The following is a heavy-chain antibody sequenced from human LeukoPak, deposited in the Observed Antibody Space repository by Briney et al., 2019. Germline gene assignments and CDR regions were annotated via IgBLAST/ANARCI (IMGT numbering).Heavy chain of an antibody. CDR1: GFTFSSYW. V-gene: IGHV3-74*01. Sequence: PGGSLRLSCAASGFTFSSYWMHWVRRAPGKGLVWVSRINSDGSSTSYADSVKGRFTISRDNAKNTLYLQMNSLRAEDTAVYYFARGPRGQWLNYYYYYMDVGGKGPTVTVS. CDR2: INSDGSST. CDR3: ARGPRGQWLNYYYYYMDV. J-gene: IGHJ6*03. D-gene: IGHD6-19*01.